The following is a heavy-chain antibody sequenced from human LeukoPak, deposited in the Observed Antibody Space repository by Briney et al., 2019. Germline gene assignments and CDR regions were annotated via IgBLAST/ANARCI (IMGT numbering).Heavy chain of an antibody. Sequence: VASVKVSCKASGYTFTDYYMHWVQQAPGKGLEWMGRVDPEDGETIYAEKFQGRVTITTDESTSTAYMELSSLRSEDTAVYYCASLSSTSYYSAFDIWGQGTMVTVSS. J-gene: IGHJ3*02. CDR3: ASLSSTSYYSAFDI. D-gene: IGHD2-2*01. CDR1: GYTFTDYY. CDR2: VDPEDGET. V-gene: IGHV1-69-2*01.